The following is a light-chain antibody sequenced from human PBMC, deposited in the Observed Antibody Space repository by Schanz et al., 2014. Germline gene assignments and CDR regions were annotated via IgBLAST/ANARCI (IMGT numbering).Light chain of an antibody. Sequence: QAVVTQEPSLTVSPGGTVTLTCASSTGAVTSTHYPYWFQQKPGQAPRTLIYDTSSKHSWTPARFSGSLLGGKGALTLSGAQPQDEAVYYCLLSFGAPRVRVVFGGGTKVTVL. J-gene: IGLJ2*01. CDR3: LLSFGAPRVRVV. CDR2: DTS. CDR1: TGAVTSTHY. V-gene: IGLV7-46*01.